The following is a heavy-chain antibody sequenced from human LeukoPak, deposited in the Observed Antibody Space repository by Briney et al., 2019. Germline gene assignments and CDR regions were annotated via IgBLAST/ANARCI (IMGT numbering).Heavy chain of an antibody. D-gene: IGHD5-18*01. V-gene: IGHV4-31*03. CDR1: GGSISSGGYY. CDR3: AREDTAMVSFDY. Sequence: SQTLSLTCTVSGGSISSGGYYWSWIRQHPGKGLEWIGYIYYSGSTYYNPSLKSRVTISVDTSKNQFSLKLSSVTAADTAVYYCAREDTAMVSFDYWGQGTLVTVSS. CDR2: IYYSGST. J-gene: IGHJ4*02.